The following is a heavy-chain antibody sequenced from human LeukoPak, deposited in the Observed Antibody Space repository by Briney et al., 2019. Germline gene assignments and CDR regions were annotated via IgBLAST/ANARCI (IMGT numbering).Heavy chain of an antibody. V-gene: IGHV3-11*04. CDR2: ISSSGSTI. D-gene: IGHD1-14*01. J-gene: IGHJ4*02. CDR3: ARERPDSRNLDS. Sequence: KAGGSLRLSCAASGFTFSDYYMSWIRQAPGKGLEWVSYISSSGSTIYYADSVKGRFTISRDNAKNTLSLQMNDLRVEDTAVYYCARERPDSRNLDSWGRGALVTVSS. CDR1: GFTFSDYY.